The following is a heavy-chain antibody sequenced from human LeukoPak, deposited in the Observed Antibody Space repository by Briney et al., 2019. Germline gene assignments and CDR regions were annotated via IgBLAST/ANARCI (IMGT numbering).Heavy chain of an antibody. Sequence: PGGSLRLSCAASGFTFSSYSMNWVRQAPGKGLEWVSSISSSSSYIYYADSVKGRFTISRENAKNSLYLQMNSLRAEDTAVYYCARDSRKRYYYGSGSYYSVPDYFDYWGQGTLVTVSS. CDR2: ISSSSSYI. CDR1: GFTFSSYS. CDR3: ARDSRKRYYYGSGSYYSVPDYFDY. J-gene: IGHJ4*02. V-gene: IGHV3-21*01. D-gene: IGHD3-10*01.